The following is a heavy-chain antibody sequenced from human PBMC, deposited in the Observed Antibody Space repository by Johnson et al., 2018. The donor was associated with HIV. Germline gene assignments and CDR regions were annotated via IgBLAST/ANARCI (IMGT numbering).Heavy chain of an antibody. V-gene: IGHV3-9*01. CDR1: GFTFDDYA. Sequence: VQLVESGGGLVQPGRSLRLSCAASGFTFDDYAMHWVRQAPGKGLEWVSGISWNSGSIGYADSVKGRFTISRDNAKNSLYLQMNSLRAEDTAVYYCARPRVVITPHDAVDIWGQGTMVTVSS. J-gene: IGHJ3*02. CDR2: ISWNSGSI. CDR3: ARPRVVITPHDAVDI. D-gene: IGHD3-22*01.